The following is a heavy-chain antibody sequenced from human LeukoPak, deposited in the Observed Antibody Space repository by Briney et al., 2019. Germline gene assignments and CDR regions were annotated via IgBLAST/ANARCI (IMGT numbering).Heavy chain of an antibody. D-gene: IGHD6-6*01. J-gene: IGHJ5*02. CDR2: IYHSGST. V-gene: IGHV4-30-2*01. CDR1: GGSISSGGYS. CDR3: ARRFGIAARPRRGWFDP. Sequence: SQTLSLTCAVSGGSISSGGYSWSWIRQPPGKGLEWIGYIYHSGSTYYNPSLKSRVTISVDTSKNQFSLKLSSVTAAGTAVYYCARRFGIAARPRRGWFDPWGQGTLVTVSS.